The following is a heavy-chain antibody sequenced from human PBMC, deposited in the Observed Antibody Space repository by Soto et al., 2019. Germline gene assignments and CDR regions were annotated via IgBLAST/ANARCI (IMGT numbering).Heavy chain of an antibody. J-gene: IGHJ6*02. CDR3: ARAPNYYDSSGYYWYDYYYYYGMDV. Sequence: QVQLQESGPGLVKPSGTLSLTCAVSGGSISSSNWWSWVRQPPGKGLEWIGEIYHSGSTNYNPSLKSRVTISVDKSKHQFSLKLSSVTAADTAVYYCARAPNYYDSSGYYWYDYYYYYGMDVWGQGTTVTVSS. CDR2: IYHSGST. CDR1: GGSISSSNW. D-gene: IGHD3-22*01. V-gene: IGHV4-4*02.